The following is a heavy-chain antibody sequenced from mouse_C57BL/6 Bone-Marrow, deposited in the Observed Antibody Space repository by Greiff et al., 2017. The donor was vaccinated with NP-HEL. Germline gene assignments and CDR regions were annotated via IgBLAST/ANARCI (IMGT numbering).Heavy chain of an antibody. D-gene: IGHD2-3*01. V-gene: IGHV5-6*01. CDR2: ISSGGSYT. CDR3: ARPVGYYDYAMDY. J-gene: IGHJ4*01. CDR1: GFTFSSYG. Sequence: EVHLVESGADLVKPGGSLKLSCAASGFTFSSYGMSWVRQTPDKRLEWVATISSGGSYTYYPDSVKGRFPISRDNAKNTLYLQMSSLKSEDTAMYYCARPVGYYDYAMDYWGQGTSVTVSS.